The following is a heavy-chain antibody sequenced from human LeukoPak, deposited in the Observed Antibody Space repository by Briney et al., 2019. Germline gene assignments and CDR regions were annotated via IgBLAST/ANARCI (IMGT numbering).Heavy chain of an antibody. CDR1: GGSISSYY. D-gene: IGHD5-24*01. CDR2: IYYSGST. J-gene: IGHJ4*02. CDR3: ARVSGLRDGYNLGTFDY. V-gene: IGHV4-59*12. Sequence: SETLSLSCTVSGGSISSYYWSWIRQPPGKGLEWIGYIYYSGSTYYNPSLKSRVTISVDTSKNQFSLRLSSVTAADTAVYYCARVSGLRDGYNLGTFDYWGQGTLVTVSS.